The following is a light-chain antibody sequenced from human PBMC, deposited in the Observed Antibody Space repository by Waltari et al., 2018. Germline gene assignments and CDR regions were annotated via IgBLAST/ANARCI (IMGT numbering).Light chain of an antibody. J-gene: IGKJ1*01. CDR3: QQGSNWPPT. CDR2: DAS. V-gene: IGKV3-11*01. CDR1: QSVSRS. Sequence: QSVSRSLVWYRHKPGQPPRLLIYDASKRASGVPARFSGSGSGTDFTLTISSLEPEDSAVFYCQQGSNWPPTFGQGTKVEIK.